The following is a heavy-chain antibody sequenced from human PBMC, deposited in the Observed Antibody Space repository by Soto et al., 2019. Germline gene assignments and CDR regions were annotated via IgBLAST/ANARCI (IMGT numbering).Heavy chain of an antibody. J-gene: IGHJ3*02. V-gene: IGHV3-11*06. CDR1: GFTFSDYY. D-gene: IGHD2-2*01. Sequence: GGSLRLSCAASGFTFSDYYMNWVRQAPGKGLEWVSSISTTSTYTHYADSLKGRFTISRDNAKKLLYLQMDSLRAEDTAVYYCARDDGLSSTNVKAFDIWGQGTKVTVSS. CDR2: ISTTSTYT. CDR3: ARDDGLSSTNVKAFDI.